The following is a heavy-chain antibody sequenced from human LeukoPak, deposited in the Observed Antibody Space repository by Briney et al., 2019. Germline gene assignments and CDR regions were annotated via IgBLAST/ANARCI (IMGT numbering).Heavy chain of an antibody. Sequence: GGSLRLSCAASGFTFSSYAMHWVRQAPGKGLEWVSGISWNSGSIGYADSVKGRFTISRDNAKNSLYLQMNSLRAEDMALYYCARGPYDSSGYHTHFDYWGQGTLVTVSS. CDR1: GFTFSSYA. CDR3: ARGPYDSSGYHTHFDY. J-gene: IGHJ4*02. CDR2: ISWNSGSI. V-gene: IGHV3-9*03. D-gene: IGHD3-22*01.